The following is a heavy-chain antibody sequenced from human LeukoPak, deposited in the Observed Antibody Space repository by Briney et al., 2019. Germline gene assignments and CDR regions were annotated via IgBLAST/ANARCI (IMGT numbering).Heavy chain of an antibody. CDR2: IYHSGST. CDR1: GGSISSGGYY. D-gene: IGHD1-7*01. CDR3: AKDSYDWNYGLFDS. V-gene: IGHV4-30-2*01. J-gene: IGHJ4*02. Sequence: PSQTLSLTCTVSGGSISSGGYYWSWIRQPPGKGLEWIGYIYHSGSTYYNPSLKSRVTISVDRSKNQFSLKLSSVTAADTAIYYCAKDSYDWNYGLFDSWGQGTLVSVSS.